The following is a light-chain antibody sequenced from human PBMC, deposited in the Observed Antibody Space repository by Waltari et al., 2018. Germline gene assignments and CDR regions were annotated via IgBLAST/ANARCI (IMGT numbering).Light chain of an antibody. CDR1: QSVSSN. CDR3: QHYNKWPYA. Sequence: EIVMTQSPATLSVSPGERATLSCRASQSVSSNLAWYQQKPGQAPSLLIYGASTRDTGIPARFSGSGSGTAFTLTISSPQSEDFAVYYCQHYNKWPYAFGQGTKLEIK. J-gene: IGKJ2*01. CDR2: GAS. V-gene: IGKV3-15*01.